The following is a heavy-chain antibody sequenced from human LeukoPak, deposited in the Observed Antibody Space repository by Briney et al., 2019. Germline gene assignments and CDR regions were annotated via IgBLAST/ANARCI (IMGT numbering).Heavy chain of an antibody. CDR3: ARHPPRDCSSSSCYKRWFDP. CDR1: GGSISSSDSY. CDR2: MYYSGST. D-gene: IGHD2-2*02. Sequence: SETLSLTCTVSGGSISSSDSYWGWIRQPPGKGLAWIGSMYYSGSTYYNPSLKSRVTISVDTSKNQFSLKLNSVTAADTAVYYCARHPPRDCSSSSCYKRWFDPWGQGTLVTVSS. J-gene: IGHJ5*02. V-gene: IGHV4-39*01.